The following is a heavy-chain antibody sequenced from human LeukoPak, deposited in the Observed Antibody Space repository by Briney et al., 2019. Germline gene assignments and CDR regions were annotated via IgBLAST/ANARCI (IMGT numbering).Heavy chain of an antibody. CDR2: IYTSGST. V-gene: IGHV4-4*07. CDR1: GGSISSYY. J-gene: IGHJ4*02. Sequence: PSETLSLTCTVSGGSISSYYWSWIRQPAGKGLEWIGRIYTSGSTNYNPSLKSRVTMSVDTSKNQFSLKLSSVTAADTAVYYCARSGGVITVAPFDCWGQGSLVTVSS. CDR3: ARSGGVITVAPFDC. D-gene: IGHD4-23*01.